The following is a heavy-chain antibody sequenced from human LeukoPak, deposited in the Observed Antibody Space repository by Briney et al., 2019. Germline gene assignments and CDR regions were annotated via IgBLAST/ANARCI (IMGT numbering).Heavy chain of an antibody. V-gene: IGHV3-23*01. D-gene: IGHD6-6*01. CDR2: ISGRGDST. CDR1: GFSFSGYA. CDR3: AKDDQRDGSSWFFHY. Sequence: PGGSLRLSCAASGFSFSGYAMSWVRQAPGKGLEWVSGISGRGDSTYYADSVKGRFTISRDNSKNTLYLQMNSLRAEDTAVYYCAKDDQRDGSSWFFHYWGQGTLVTVSS. J-gene: IGHJ4*02.